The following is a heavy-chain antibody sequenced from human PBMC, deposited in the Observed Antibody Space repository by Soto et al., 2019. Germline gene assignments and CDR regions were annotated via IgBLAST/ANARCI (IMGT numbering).Heavy chain of an antibody. V-gene: IGHV1-24*01. Sequence: VQLVQSGAEVKKPGASVKVSCKVSGYTLTELSMHWVRQAPGKGLEWMGGFDPEDGETIYAQKFKGRVTMTEDTSTDTAYMELSSLRSEDTAVYYCATSSILWFGELSHACDIWGQGTMVTVSS. CDR3: ATSSILWFGELSHACDI. J-gene: IGHJ3*02. CDR2: FDPEDGET. D-gene: IGHD3-10*01. CDR1: GYTLTELS.